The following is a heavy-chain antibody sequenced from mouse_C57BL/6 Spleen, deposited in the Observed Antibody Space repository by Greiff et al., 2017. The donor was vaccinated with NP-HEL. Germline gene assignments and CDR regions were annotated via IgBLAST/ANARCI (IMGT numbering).Heavy chain of an antibody. D-gene: IGHD4-1*01. CDR1: GFTFSDYG. CDR2: ISSGSSTI. V-gene: IGHV5-17*01. Sequence: EVHLVESGGGLVKPGGSLKLSCAASGFTFSDYGMHWVRQAPEQGLEWVAYISSGSSTIYYAHTVKGRFTFSRDNAKNTLFLQMTSLRSEDTAVYYGERCGISAPYYFDYWGQGTTLTVSS. CDR3: ERCGISAPYYFDY. J-gene: IGHJ2*01.